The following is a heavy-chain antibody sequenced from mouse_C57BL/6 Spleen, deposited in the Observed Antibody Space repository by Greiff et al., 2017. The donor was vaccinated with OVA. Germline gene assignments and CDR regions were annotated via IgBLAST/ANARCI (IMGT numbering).Heavy chain of an antibody. Sequence: QVQLQQSGAELVRPGASVTLSCKASGSPSTDYDMHWVKRTPGHGLEWIGAIEPETGGTAYNQTFKGKAILTADKSSSTADMELRSLTSEDSAVYYCTRRANWDEKPFDDWGQGTTLTVSS. CDR3: TRRANWDEKPFDD. J-gene: IGHJ2*01. D-gene: IGHD4-1*01. V-gene: IGHV1-15*01. CDR1: GSPSTDYD. CDR2: IEPETGGT.